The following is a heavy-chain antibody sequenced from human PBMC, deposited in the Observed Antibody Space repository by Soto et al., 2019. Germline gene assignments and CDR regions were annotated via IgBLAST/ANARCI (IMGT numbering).Heavy chain of an antibody. CDR2: ISNDGSNY. J-gene: IGHJ6*02. CDR1: GFTFTSYA. CDR3: ARGTTLAIFDYGMDV. Sequence: QVPLVESGGGVVQPGRSLRLSCAASGFTFTSYAMHWVRQAPGKGLEWVAVISNDGSNYYYADSVRGRFTISRDNTKXTLFLQTSSLRGEDSGVYYCARGTTLAIFDYGMDVWGQGTTVTVSS. V-gene: IGHV3-30-3*01. D-gene: IGHD3-3*01.